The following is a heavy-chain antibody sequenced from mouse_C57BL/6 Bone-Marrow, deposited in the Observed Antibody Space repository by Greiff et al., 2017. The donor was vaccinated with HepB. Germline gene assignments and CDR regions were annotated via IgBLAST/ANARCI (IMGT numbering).Heavy chain of an antibody. J-gene: IGHJ4*01. V-gene: IGHV1-81*01. CDR1: GYTFTSYG. CDR3: ASNPYYYAMDY. CDR2: IYPRSGNT. Sequence: LQESGAELARPGASVKLSCKASGYTFTSYGISWVKQRTGQGLEWIGEIYPRSGNTYYNEKFKGKATLTADKSSSTAYMELRSLTSEDSAVYFCASNPYYYAMDYWGQGTSVTVSS.